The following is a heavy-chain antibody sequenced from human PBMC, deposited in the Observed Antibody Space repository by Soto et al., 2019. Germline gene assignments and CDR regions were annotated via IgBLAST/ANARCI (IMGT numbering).Heavy chain of an antibody. J-gene: IGHJ4*02. Sequence: PGGSLRLSCAASGFTFSSYAMSWVRQAPGKGLEWVSAISGSGGSTYYADSVKGRFTISRDNSKNTLYLQMNSLRAEDTAVYYCAKDNTFFDYYDSSGPPDYWGQGTLVTVSS. CDR2: ISGSGGST. CDR1: GFTFSSYA. V-gene: IGHV3-23*01. CDR3: AKDNTFFDYYDSSGPPDY. D-gene: IGHD3-22*01.